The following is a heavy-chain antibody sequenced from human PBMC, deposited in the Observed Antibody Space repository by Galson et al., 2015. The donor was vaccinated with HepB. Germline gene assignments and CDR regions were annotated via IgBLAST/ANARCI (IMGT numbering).Heavy chain of an antibody. CDR3: ARDRGRSGFGELPPYYGMDV. V-gene: IGHV3-7*03. J-gene: IGHJ6*02. CDR1: GFTFSSYW. Sequence: SLRLSCAASGFTFSSYWMSWVRRAPGKGLEWVANIKQDGSEKYYVDSVKGRFTISRDNAKNSLYLQMNSLRAEDTAVYYCARDRGRSGFGELPPYYGMDVWGQGTTVTVSS. D-gene: IGHD3-10*01. CDR2: IKQDGSEK.